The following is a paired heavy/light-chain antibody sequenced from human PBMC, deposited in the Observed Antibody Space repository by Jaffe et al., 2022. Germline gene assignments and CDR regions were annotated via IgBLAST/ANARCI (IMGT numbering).Heavy chain of an antibody. CDR2: IYHSGST. CDR3: ASPYCSGGSCYPENRYDY. V-gene: IGHV4-38-2*01. Sequence: QVQLQESGPGLVKPSETLSLTCAVSGYSISSGYYWGWIRQPPGKGLEWIGSIYHSGSTYYNPSLKSRVTISVDTSKNQFSLKLSSVTAADTAVYYCASPYCSGGSCYPENRYDYWGQGTLVTVSS. CDR1: GYSISSGYY. D-gene: IGHD2-15*01. J-gene: IGHJ4*02.
Light chain of an antibody. CDR2: KDS. Sequence: SYELTQPPSVSVSPGQTARITCSGDALPKQYAYWYQQKPGQAPVLVIYKDSERPSGIPERFSGSSSGTTVTLTISGVQAEDEADYYCQSADSSGTYPDVVFGGGTKLTVL. CDR3: QSADSSGTYPDVV. V-gene: IGLV3-25*03. J-gene: IGLJ2*01. CDR1: ALPKQY.